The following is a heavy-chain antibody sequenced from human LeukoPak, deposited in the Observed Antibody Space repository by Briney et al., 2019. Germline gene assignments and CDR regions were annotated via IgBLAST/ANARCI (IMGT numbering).Heavy chain of an antibody. Sequence: SEALSLTCAVYGGSFSGYYWSWIRQPPGKGLEWIGEINHSGSTNYNPSLKSRVTISVDTSKNQFSLKLSSVTAADTAVYYCARGRLRIGIAAAGRSGWFDPWGQGTLVTVSS. D-gene: IGHD6-13*01. J-gene: IGHJ5*02. CDR1: GGSFSGYY. CDR2: INHSGST. V-gene: IGHV4-34*01. CDR3: ARGRLRIGIAAAGRSGWFDP.